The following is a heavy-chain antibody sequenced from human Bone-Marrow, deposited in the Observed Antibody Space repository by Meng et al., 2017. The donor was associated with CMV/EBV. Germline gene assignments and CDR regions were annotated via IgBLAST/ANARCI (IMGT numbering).Heavy chain of an antibody. V-gene: IGHV3-23*01. D-gene: IGHD5-12*01. J-gene: IGHJ4*02. CDR3: AIGGGVANEFDY. CDR2: SSRIVGST. CDR1: GFTFVRYA. Sequence: CAAQGFTFVRYAMSWVRQAQGKGRGGVSASSRIVGSTYDADYVKGRFTIPRDNSKNTLYLQMKSLRAEDTAVYYCAIGGGVANEFDYWGQGTLVTVSS.